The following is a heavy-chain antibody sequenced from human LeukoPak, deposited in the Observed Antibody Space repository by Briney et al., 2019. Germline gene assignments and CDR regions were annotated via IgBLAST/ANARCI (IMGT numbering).Heavy chain of an antibody. V-gene: IGHV1-2*02. Sequence: ASVKVSCKASGYTFTGYYMHWVRQAPGQGLEWMGWINPNSGGTNYAQKFQGRVTMTRDTSISTAYMELSRLRSEDTAVYYCARARDGYNQYYFDYWGQGTLVTVSS. CDR3: ARARDGYNQYYFDY. CDR2: INPNSGGT. CDR1: GYTFTGYY. J-gene: IGHJ4*02. D-gene: IGHD5-24*01.